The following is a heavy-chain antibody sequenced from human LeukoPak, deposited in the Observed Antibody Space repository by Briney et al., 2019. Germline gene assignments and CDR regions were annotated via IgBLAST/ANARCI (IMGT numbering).Heavy chain of an antibody. CDR3: ARGPALPGVLRYFDWLENYDAFDI. V-gene: IGHV1-2*02. D-gene: IGHD3-9*01. CDR2: INPNSDAT. J-gene: IGHJ3*02. CDR1: GYTFTVYY. Sequence: AAVKVCCKSSGYTFTVYYMHWARQAPAQGLVWVGVINPNSDATNYAQKFQGRVTMTRDTSISTAYMELSRLRSDDTAVYYCARGPALPGVLRYFDWLENYDAFDIWGQETMVALSS.